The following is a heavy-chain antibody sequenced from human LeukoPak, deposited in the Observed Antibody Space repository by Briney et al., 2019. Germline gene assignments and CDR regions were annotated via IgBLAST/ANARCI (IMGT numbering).Heavy chain of an antibody. J-gene: IGHJ4*02. D-gene: IGHD5-18*01. V-gene: IGHV3-30*04. Sequence: GGSLRLSCAASGFTFSSYAMHWVRQAPGKGLEWVAVISYDGTNKYYADSVKGRFTISRDSSKSTLYLQMNSLRAEDTAVYYCARDPHRGYSYGTGSNYFDYWGQGTLVTVSS. CDR3: ARDPHRGYSYGTGSNYFDY. CDR1: GFTFSSYA. CDR2: ISYDGTNK.